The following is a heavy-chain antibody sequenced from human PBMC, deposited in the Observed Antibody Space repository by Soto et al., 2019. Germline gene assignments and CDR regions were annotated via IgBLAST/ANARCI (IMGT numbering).Heavy chain of an antibody. Sequence: PSETLSLTCTVSGGSISSGDYYWSWIRQPPGKGREWIGDIYDGGSTYYNPSRKSRLTIAVDTSKNQFSLKLSSVTAADTAVYYCARDNILGILYGGMDVWGQGTTVTVSS. D-gene: IGHD3-3*01. V-gene: IGHV4-30-4*01. CDR1: GGSISSGDYY. J-gene: IGHJ6*02. CDR2: IYDGGST. CDR3: ARDNILGILYGGMDV.